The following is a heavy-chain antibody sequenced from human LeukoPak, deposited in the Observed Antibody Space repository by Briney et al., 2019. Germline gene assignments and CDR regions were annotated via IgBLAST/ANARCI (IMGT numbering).Heavy chain of an antibody. CDR1: GGSLSSYY. Sequence: SETLSLTCTVSGGSLSSYYWSWIRQPAGKGLEWIGRIYPSGSTDYNPSLQSRVTMSVDTSKNQFSLKLSSVTAADTAVYYCARGARAGYNLEPFDYWGQGTLVTVSS. V-gene: IGHV4-4*07. CDR2: IYPSGST. CDR3: ARGARAGYNLEPFDY. J-gene: IGHJ4*02. D-gene: IGHD5-24*01.